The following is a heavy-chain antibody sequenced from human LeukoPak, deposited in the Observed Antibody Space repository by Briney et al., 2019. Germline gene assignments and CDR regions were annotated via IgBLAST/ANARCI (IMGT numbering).Heavy chain of an antibody. CDR2: INPNSGGT. CDR3: ARGGAAGIDFENDY. J-gene: IGHJ4*02. D-gene: IGHD6-13*01. V-gene: IGHV1-2*06. CDR1: GYTFTGYY. Sequence: ASVKVYCKASGYTFTGYYVQWMRQAPGQGLEWMGRINPNSGGTNYAQKFQGRVTMTGDTSISTAYMELSRLRSDDTAVYYCARGGAAGIDFENDYWGQGTLVTVSS.